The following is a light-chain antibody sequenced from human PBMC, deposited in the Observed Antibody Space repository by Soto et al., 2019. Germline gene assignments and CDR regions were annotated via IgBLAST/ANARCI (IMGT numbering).Light chain of an antibody. CDR2: DAS. CDR3: QQRSNWHQLA. J-gene: IGKJ4*01. Sequence: EIVLTQSPATLSLSPGERATLSCRASQGVSSYLAWYQQKPGQAPRLLIYDASNRATGIPARFSGSGPGTDFTLTNSSLEPEKFAFYYRQQRSNWHQLAFVGATKVDFK. CDR1: QGVSSY. V-gene: IGKV3D-11*01.